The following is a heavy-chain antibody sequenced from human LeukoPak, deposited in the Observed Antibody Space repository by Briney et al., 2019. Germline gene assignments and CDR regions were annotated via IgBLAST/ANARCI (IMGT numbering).Heavy chain of an antibody. CDR2: INHSGST. D-gene: IGHD2-21*02. V-gene: IGHV4-34*01. CDR1: GGTFSGYY. CDR3: ASDYYALDY. J-gene: IGHJ4*02. Sequence: SGTLSLTCAVYGGTFSGYYWSWIRQPPGKGLEWIGEINHSGSTIYNPSLKSRVTISVDTSKKQFYLKLSSVTAADTAVYYCASDYYALDYWGQGTLVSVSS.